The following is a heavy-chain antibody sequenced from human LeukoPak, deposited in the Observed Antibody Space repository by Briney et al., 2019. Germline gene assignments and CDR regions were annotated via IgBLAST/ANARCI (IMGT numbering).Heavy chain of an antibody. J-gene: IGHJ4*02. V-gene: IGHV1-18*01. CDR3: ARTYYYDSSGYLYPFDY. D-gene: IGHD3-22*01. Sequence: ASVKVSCKASGYTFTSYGISWVRQAPGQGLEWMGWISAYNGNTNYAQKLQGRVTMTTDTSTSTAYMELRSLRSDDTAVCYCARTYYYDSSGYLYPFDYWGQGTLVTVSS. CDR2: ISAYNGNT. CDR1: GYTFTSYG.